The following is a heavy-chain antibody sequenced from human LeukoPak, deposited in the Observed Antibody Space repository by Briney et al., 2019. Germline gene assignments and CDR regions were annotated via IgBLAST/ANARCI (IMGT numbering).Heavy chain of an antibody. Sequence: ASVKVSCKASGYTFTSYDINWVRQATGQGLEWMGWMNPNSGNTGYAQKFQGRVTMTRNTSISTAYMELSSLRSEDTAVYYCARASILWFGELYRLDYWGQGTLVTVSS. D-gene: IGHD3-10*01. CDR2: MNPNSGNT. CDR1: GYTFTSYD. V-gene: IGHV1-8*01. J-gene: IGHJ4*02. CDR3: ARASILWFGELYRLDY.